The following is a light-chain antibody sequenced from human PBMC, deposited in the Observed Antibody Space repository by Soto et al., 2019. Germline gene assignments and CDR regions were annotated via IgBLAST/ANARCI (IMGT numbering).Light chain of an antibody. CDR2: SNN. V-gene: IGLV1-44*01. J-gene: IGLJ1*01. CDR1: SSNIGSNA. Sequence: QSVLTQPPSASGAPGQRVTISCSGGSSNIGSNAVNWYRQLPGTAPKLLIHSNNQRHSGVPDRFSGSKSCTSAYLDISGLQSDDEAEYYCAAWDDSLNGYVFGTGTKVTVL. CDR3: AAWDDSLNGYV.